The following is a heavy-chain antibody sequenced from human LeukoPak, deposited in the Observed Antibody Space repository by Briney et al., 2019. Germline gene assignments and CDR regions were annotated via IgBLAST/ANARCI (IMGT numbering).Heavy chain of an antibody. CDR3: ARHESIQHGRNWFDP. Sequence: GESLKVSCKGSGYSFTKYWIGWVRQMPGKGLEWMGIIYPGDSDTRYSPSFQGQVTISADKSISTAYLQWSSLKASDTAMYYCARHESIQHGRNWFDPWGQGILVTVSS. CDR2: IYPGDSDT. CDR1: GYSFTKYW. D-gene: IGHD6-6*01. V-gene: IGHV5-51*01. J-gene: IGHJ5*02.